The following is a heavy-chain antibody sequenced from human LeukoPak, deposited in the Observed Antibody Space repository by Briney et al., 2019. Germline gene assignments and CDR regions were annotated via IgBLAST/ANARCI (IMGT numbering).Heavy chain of an antibody. D-gene: IGHD3-22*01. V-gene: IGHV4-39*07. Sequence: SETLSLTCTVSGGSISSSSYYWGWIRQPPGKGLEWIGSIYYSGSTYYNPSLKSRVTISVDTSKNQFSLKLSSVTAADTAVYYCTSGFNYYDSSGYYYPLDYWGQGTLVTVSS. CDR2: IYYSGST. J-gene: IGHJ4*02. CDR1: GGSISSSSYY. CDR3: TSGFNYYDSSGYYYPLDY.